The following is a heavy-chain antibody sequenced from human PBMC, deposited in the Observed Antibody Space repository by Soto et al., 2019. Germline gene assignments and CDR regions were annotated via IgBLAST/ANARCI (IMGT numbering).Heavy chain of an antibody. J-gene: IGHJ6*02. D-gene: IGHD3-10*01. V-gene: IGHV3-33*01. Sequence: QVQLVESGGGVVQPGRSLRLSCAASGFTFSSYGMHWVRQAPGKGLEWVAVIWYDGSNKYYADSVKGRFTISRDNSKNTLDLKMNSMRAEDTAVYYGASGDYPMGGMDVWGQGTTVTVSS. CDR3: ASGDYPMGGMDV. CDR2: IWYDGSNK. CDR1: GFTFSSYG.